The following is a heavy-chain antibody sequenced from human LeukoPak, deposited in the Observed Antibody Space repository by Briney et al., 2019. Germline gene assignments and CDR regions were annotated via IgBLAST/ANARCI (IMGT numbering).Heavy chain of an antibody. V-gene: IGHV1-69*13. CDR3: ARDGSLWCGELLAYWFDP. CDR1: GGTFSSYA. J-gene: IGHJ5*02. D-gene: IGHD3-10*01. Sequence: ASVKVSCKASGGTFSSYAISWVRQAPGQGLEWMGGIIPIFGTANYAQKFQGRVTITAGESTSTAYMELSSLRSEDTAVYYCARDGSLWCGELLAYWFDPWGQGTLVTVSS. CDR2: IIPIFGTA.